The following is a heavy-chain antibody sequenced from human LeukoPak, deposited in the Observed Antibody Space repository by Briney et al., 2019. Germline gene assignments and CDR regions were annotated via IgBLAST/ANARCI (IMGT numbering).Heavy chain of an antibody. D-gene: IGHD3-22*01. CDR2: IYSGGST. J-gene: IGHJ4*02. CDR1: GFTVSSNY. CDR3: ARMYYYDSSGYSFDY. Sequence: GGSLRLSCAASGFTVSSNYMSWVRQAPGKGLEWVSVIYSGGSTYYADSVKGRFTISRDNSKNTLYLQMNSLRAEDTAVYYCARMYYYDSSGYSFDYWGQGTLVTVSS. V-gene: IGHV3-53*01.